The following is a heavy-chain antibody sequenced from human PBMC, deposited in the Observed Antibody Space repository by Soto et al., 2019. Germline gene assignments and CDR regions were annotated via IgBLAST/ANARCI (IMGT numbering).Heavy chain of an antibody. D-gene: IGHD3-9*01. CDR3: VGYTCFSAGTGYGGCFDY. CDR2: SRDKAQGYST. J-gene: IGHJ4*02. V-gene: IGHV3-72*01. Sequence: EVQLVESGGGLVQPGGSLRLSCAGSGFTLSDDYIDWVRQAPGKGLEWVGRSRDKAQGYSTEYAPSVKGRFTNSRDDSKNSEYVQMISLKIEDMSVYYCVGYTCFSAGTGYGGCFDYWGQGTLVTVSS. CDR1: GFTLSDDY.